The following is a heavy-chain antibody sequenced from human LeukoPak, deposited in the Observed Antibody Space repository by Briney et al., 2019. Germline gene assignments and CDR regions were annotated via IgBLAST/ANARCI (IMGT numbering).Heavy chain of an antibody. CDR3: TTPERYYYDTSDFYGSPY. V-gene: IGHV3-15*01. CDR1: GFSFSNDW. J-gene: IGHJ4*02. CDR2: IKSKADDETR. Sequence: GGSLRLSCTASGFSFSNDWVSWVRQAPGKGLEWVGCIKSKADDETRDYAATVKGRFTISRDDSQNTLYLQMNSLKTEDTAVYYCTTPERYYYDTSDFYGSPYWGQGTLVTVSS. D-gene: IGHD3-22*01.